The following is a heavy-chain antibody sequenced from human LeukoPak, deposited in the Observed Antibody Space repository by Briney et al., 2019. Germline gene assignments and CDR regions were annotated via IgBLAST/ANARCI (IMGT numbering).Heavy chain of an antibody. V-gene: IGHV1-2*02. CDR2: INPNSGGT. J-gene: IGHJ4*02. CDR1: GYTFTGYY. Sequence: ASVKVSCKASGYTFTGYYMHWVRQAPGQGLEWMGWINPNSGGTNYAQKLQGRVTMTTDTSTSTAYMELRSLRSDDTAVYYCARDSRPYYYGSGDFDYWGQGTLVTVSS. D-gene: IGHD3-10*01. CDR3: ARDSRPYYYGSGDFDY.